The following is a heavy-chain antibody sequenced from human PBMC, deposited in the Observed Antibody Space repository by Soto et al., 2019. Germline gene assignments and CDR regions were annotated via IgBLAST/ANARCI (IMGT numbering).Heavy chain of an antibody. D-gene: IGHD3-22*01. V-gene: IGHV3-11*01. CDR2: ISSGASTI. J-gene: IGHJ6*02. CDR3: ARDLKAVVNHIHYNHYGLDV. Sequence: QEQLVESGGGLVKPGGSLRLSCAASGFIFNDYYMSWIRQAPGKGLEWVAYISSGASTISYADSEKGRFTISRDNTKNLLYLQMNSLRAEDTAVYYCARDLKAVVNHIHYNHYGLDVWGQGTTVTVSS. CDR1: GFIFNDYY.